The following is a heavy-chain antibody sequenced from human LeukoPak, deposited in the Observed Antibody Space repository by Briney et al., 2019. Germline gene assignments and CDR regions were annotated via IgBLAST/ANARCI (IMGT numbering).Heavy chain of an antibody. J-gene: IGHJ4*02. CDR3: ANIIWSGYYEDS. Sequence: GGSLRLSCAASGFTLSSYAMTWVRQAPGKGLEWVSTISGNGDNTYYADSVKGRFTISRDNSKNTLYLQMNSLRVEDTAVYYCANIIWSGYYEDSCGQGTLVTVSS. D-gene: IGHD3-3*01. CDR2: ISGNGDNT. CDR1: GFTLSSYA. V-gene: IGHV3-23*01.